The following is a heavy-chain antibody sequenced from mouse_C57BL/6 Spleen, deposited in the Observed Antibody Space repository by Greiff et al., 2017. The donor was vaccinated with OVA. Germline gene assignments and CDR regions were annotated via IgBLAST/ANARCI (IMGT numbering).Heavy chain of an antibody. Sequence: QVQLQQSGAELVKPGASVKISCKASGYAFSSYWMNWVKQRPGKGLEWIGQIYPGDGDTNYNGKFKGKATLTADKSSSTAYMQLSSLTSEDAAVYFCARFDYGPWFAYWGQGTLVTVSA. J-gene: IGHJ3*01. D-gene: IGHD2-4*01. CDR3: ARFDYGPWFAY. V-gene: IGHV1-80*01. CDR1: GYAFSSYW. CDR2: IYPGDGDT.